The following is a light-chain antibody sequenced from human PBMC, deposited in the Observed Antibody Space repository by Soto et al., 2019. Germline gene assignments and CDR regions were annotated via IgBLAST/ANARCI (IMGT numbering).Light chain of an antibody. CDR2: DVS. CDR1: SSDVGGYNY. CDR3: CSYVGTNTSYV. V-gene: IGLV2-11*01. Sequence: QSALTQPRSVSGSPGQSVTISCTGTSSDVGGYNYVSWYQQHPGKAPKVMIYDVSKRPSGGPDRFSGSKSGNTASLTISGLHAEDEADYYCCSYVGTNTSYVFGTGTKATVL. J-gene: IGLJ1*01.